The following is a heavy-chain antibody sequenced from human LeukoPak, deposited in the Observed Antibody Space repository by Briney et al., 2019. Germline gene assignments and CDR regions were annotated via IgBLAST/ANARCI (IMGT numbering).Heavy chain of an antibody. V-gene: IGHV3-33*01. CDR1: GLTFSSYG. CDR3: ARDGNEYYYDSSGPYYFDY. D-gene: IGHD3-22*01. CDR2: IWYDGSNK. J-gene: IGHJ4*02. Sequence: GGSLRLSCAASGLTFSSYGMHRVRQAPGKGLEWVAVIWYDGSNKYYADSVKGRFTISRDNSKNTLYLQMNSLRAEDTAVYYCARDGNEYYYDSSGPYYFDYWGQGTLVTVSS.